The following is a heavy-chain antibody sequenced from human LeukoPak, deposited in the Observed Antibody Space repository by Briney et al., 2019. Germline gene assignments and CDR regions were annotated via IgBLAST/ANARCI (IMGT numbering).Heavy chain of an antibody. J-gene: IGHJ4*02. V-gene: IGHV4-34*01. D-gene: IGHD6-19*01. CDR2: INHSGST. CDR3: ARGLGIAVAGTRAFDY. CDR1: GGSFSGYY. Sequence: PSETLSLTCAVYGGSFSGYYWSWIRQPPGKGLEWIGEINHSGSTDYNPSLKSRVTISVDTSKNQLSLKLSSVTAADTAVYYCARGLGIAVAGTRAFDYWGQGTLVTVSS.